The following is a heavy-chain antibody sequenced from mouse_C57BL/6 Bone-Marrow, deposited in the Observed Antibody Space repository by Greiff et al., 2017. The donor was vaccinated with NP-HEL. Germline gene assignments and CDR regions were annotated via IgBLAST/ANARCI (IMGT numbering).Heavy chain of an antibody. Sequence: QVQLKQSGAELARPGASVKLSCKASGYTFTSYGISWVKQRPGQGLEWIGEILPRSGSTYYNEKFKGKATLTADKSSSTAYMELRSLTSEDSAVYFCLLYYYGSSGFAYWGQGTLVTVSA. CDR2: ILPRSGST. CDR1: GYTFTSYG. D-gene: IGHD1-1*01. J-gene: IGHJ3*01. CDR3: LLYYYGSSGFAY. V-gene: IGHV1-81*01.